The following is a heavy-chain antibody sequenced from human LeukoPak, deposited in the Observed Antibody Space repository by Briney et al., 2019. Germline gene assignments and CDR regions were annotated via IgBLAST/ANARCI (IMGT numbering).Heavy chain of an antibody. J-gene: IGHJ4*02. CDR3: ARVFIGYEYYFDY. CDR2: IYSDGNT. D-gene: IGHD2-2*01. V-gene: IGHV3-53*01. Sequence: GGSLRLSCAASGFTVSSNYMTWVRQAPGKGLEWVSVIYSDGNTYYADSVKGRFSISRDNSKNTLYLQTNSLRAEDTAVYYCARVFIGYEYYFDYWGQGTLVTVSS. CDR1: GFTVSSNY.